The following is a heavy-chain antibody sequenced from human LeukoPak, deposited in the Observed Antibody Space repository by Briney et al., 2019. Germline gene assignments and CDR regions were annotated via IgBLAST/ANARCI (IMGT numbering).Heavy chain of an antibody. CDR2: IWNDGSNK. CDR3: AKGSGYGWYLYFDY. D-gene: IGHD6-19*01. Sequence: GGSLRLSCAASGFTFSSYGMHWVRQAPGKGLEWVAVIWNDGSNKYYADSVKGRFTISRDNSKNTLYLQMNSLRAEDTAVYYCAKGSGYGWYLYFDYWGQGTLVTVSS. J-gene: IGHJ4*02. CDR1: GFTFSSYG. V-gene: IGHV3-33*06.